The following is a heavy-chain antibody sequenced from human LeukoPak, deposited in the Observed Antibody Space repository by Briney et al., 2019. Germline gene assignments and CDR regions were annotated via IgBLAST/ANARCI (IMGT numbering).Heavy chain of an antibody. CDR2: INAGNGNT. Sequence: ASVKVSCKASGYTFTSYAMYWVRQAPGQRLEWMGWINAGNGNTKYSQKFQGRVTITRDTSASTAYMELSSLRSEDTAVYYCARDLGPATQPTAGYWGQGTLVTVSS. V-gene: IGHV1-3*01. CDR3: ARDLGPATQPTAGY. CDR1: GYTFTSYA. D-gene: IGHD2-2*01. J-gene: IGHJ4*02.